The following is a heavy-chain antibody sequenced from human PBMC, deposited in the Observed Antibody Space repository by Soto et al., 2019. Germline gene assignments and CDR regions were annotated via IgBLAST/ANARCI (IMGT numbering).Heavy chain of an antibody. CDR2: ISSSSSYI. Sequence: PGGSLRLSCAASGFTFSSYSMNWVRQAPGKGLEWVSSISSSSSYIYYADSVKGRFTISRDNAKNSLYLQMNSLRAEDTAVYYCARSLLGNQNAFDIWGQGTMVTVSS. CDR1: GFTFSSYS. CDR3: ARSLLGNQNAFDI. D-gene: IGHD1-1*01. J-gene: IGHJ3*02. V-gene: IGHV3-21*01.